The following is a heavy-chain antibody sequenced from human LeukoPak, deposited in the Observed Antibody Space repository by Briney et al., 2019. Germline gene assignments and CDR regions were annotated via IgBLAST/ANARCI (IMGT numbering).Heavy chain of an antibody. CDR2: INGDGSEK. V-gene: IGHV3-7*01. CDR3: ARARYCSSGNCYKDY. J-gene: IGHJ4*02. D-gene: IGHD2-15*01. Sequence: QPGGSLRLSCAASGFTFGTYWMSWVRQAPGKGLEWVANINGDGSEKYFAGSVKGRFTISRDNARNSLFLQVNSLRAEDTAVYYCARARYCSSGNCYKDYWGQGSLVTVSS. CDR1: GFTFGTYW.